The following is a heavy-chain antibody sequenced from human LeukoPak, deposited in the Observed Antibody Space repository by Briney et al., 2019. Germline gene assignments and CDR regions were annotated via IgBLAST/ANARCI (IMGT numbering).Heavy chain of an antibody. CDR1: GYTFTTYD. CDR3: ARVAGSIDY. J-gene: IGHJ4*02. D-gene: IGHD6-19*01. Sequence: ASVKVSCKASGYTFTTYDINWVRQATGQGLEWMGWMNPNSGYTGYAQRFQGRVTITRDTSISTAYMELSSLRSEDTAVYYCARVAGSIDYWGQGTLVTVSS. CDR2: MNPNSGYT. V-gene: IGHV1-8*03.